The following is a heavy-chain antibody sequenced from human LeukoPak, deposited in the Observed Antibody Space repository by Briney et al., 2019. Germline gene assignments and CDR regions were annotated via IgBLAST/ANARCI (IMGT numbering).Heavy chain of an antibody. V-gene: IGHV3-30*18. CDR2: ISYDGSNK. CDR1: GFTFSSYG. D-gene: IGHD3-16*01. J-gene: IGHJ6*02. CDR3: AKEDPWGSGMDV. Sequence: PGRSLRLSCAASGFTFSSYGMDWVRQAPGKGLEGLAVISYDGSNKYYADSVKGRFTISRDNSKNTLYLQMNSLRAEDTAVYYCAKEDPWGSGMDVWGQGTTVTVSS.